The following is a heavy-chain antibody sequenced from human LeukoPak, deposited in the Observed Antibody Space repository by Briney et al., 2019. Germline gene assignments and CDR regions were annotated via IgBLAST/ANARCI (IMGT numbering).Heavy chain of an antibody. Sequence: ASVKVSCKSSGYTFTGYYMHWVRQAPGQGLEWMGWINPNSGGTNYAQKFQGRVTMTRDTSISTAYMELSRLRSDDTAVYYCARVAAAGTREYYFDYWGQGTLVTVSS. V-gene: IGHV1-2*02. CDR1: GYTFTGYY. CDR2: INPNSGGT. D-gene: IGHD6-13*01. J-gene: IGHJ4*02. CDR3: ARVAAAGTREYYFDY.